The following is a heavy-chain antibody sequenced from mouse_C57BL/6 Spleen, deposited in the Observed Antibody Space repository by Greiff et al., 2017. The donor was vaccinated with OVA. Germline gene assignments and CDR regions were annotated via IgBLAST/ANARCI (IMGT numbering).Heavy chain of an antibody. CDR2: IDPETGGT. CDR1: GYTFTDYE. CDR3: TRIGPDHDGRFAY. J-gene: IGHJ3*01. Sequence: QVQLQQSGAELVRPGASVTLSCKASGYTFTDYEMHWVKQTPVHGLEWIGAIDPETGGTAYNQKFKGKAILTADKSSSTAYMELRSLTSEDSAVYYCTRIGPDHDGRFAYWGQGTLVTVSA. V-gene: IGHV1-15*01. D-gene: IGHD2-12*01.